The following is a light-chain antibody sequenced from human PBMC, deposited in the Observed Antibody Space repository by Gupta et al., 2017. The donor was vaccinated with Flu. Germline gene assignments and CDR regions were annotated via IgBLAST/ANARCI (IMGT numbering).Light chain of an antibody. CDR2: ATS. CDR3: QQYNNWPPSVT. V-gene: IGKV3-15*01. CDR1: QSVRDNN. J-gene: IGKJ3*01. Sequence: EIVLTQSPATLSVSPGDRVTLSCRASQSVRDNNLAWYQQKPGQAPRLLISATSTRATGIPDRFSGSGSGTEFTLTISSLQSEDFAVYYCQQYNNWPPSVTFGPGTRVDVK.